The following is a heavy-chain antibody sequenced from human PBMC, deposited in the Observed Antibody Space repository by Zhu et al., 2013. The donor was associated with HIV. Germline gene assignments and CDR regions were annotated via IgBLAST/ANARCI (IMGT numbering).Heavy chain of an antibody. CDR2: SNHRGDS. CDR3: ARDGGDLSYYYDSSGYKTAHDAFDI. CDR1: GGAFSGYF. D-gene: IGHD3-22*01. Sequence: QVQLQQWGAGLLKPAETLSLTCGVHGGAFSGYFWGWIRQPPGKGLEWVGQSNHRGDSNYNPSLKSRVIISVDMSKRQFSLNLTSVTAADTAVYYCARDGGDLSYYYDSSGYKTAHDAFDIWGQGTMVTVSS. V-gene: IGHV4-34*02. J-gene: IGHJ3*02.